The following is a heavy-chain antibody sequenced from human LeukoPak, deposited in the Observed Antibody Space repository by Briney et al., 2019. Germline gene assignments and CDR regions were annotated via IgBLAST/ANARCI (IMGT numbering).Heavy chain of an antibody. Sequence: GGSVRLSCAASGFTFSSFAMHWVRQAPGKGLEWVAVISYDGSNKYYADSVKGRFTISRDNSKNTLYLQMNSLRAEDTAVYYCARAALGAVYSSGPGYWGQGTLVTVSS. J-gene: IGHJ4*02. CDR3: ARAALGAVYSSGPGY. D-gene: IGHD6-19*01. CDR1: GFTFSSFA. CDR2: ISYDGSNK. V-gene: IGHV3-30*01.